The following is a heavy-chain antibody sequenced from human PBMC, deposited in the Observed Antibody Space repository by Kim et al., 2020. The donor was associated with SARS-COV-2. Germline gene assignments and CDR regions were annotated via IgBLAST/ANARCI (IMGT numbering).Heavy chain of an antibody. D-gene: IGHD1-1*01. J-gene: IGHJ4*02. Sequence: TDYPAPVKSRVTISRDDSKNTLYLQMNSLKTEDTAVYYCTTDGDREPTGYWGQGTLVTVSS. CDR2: T. V-gene: IGHV3-15*01. CDR3: TTDGDREPTGY.